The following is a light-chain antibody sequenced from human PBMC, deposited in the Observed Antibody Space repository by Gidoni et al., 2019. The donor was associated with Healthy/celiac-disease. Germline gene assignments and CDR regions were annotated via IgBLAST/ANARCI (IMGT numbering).Light chain of an antibody. CDR1: QSLVSSDGNTY. J-gene: IGKJ2*01. CDR3: MQGTHWPYT. V-gene: IGKV2-30*01. Sequence: DAVMTQSPLSLPVTLGQPASISCRSSQSLVSSDGNTYLHWFQQRPGQSPRRLIYKVSNRDSGVQDRFSGGGSGTDFTLKSSRVEAEDVGVYYCMQGTHWPYTFGQGTKLEIK. CDR2: KVS.